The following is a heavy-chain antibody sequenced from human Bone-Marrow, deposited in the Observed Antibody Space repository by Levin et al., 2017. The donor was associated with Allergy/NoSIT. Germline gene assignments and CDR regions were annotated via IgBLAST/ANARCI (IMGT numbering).Heavy chain of an antibody. V-gene: IGHV3-48*04. D-gene: IGHD2-2*01. CDR1: GFTFSTYS. J-gene: IGHJ6*02. CDR3: ARIEDIVLASAATHDYFGMDV. CDR2: ISSSSYSI. Sequence: GGSLRLSCAASGFTFSTYSMNWVRQAPGKGLEWVSYISSSSYSIYYADSVRGRFTISRDNAKNSLYLQMNSLRVEDTAVYYCARIEDIVLASAATHDYFGMDVWGRGTTVTVSS.